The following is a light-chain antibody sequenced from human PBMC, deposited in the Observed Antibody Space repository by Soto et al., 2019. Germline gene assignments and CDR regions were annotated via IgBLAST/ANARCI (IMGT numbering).Light chain of an antibody. V-gene: IGKV1-39*01. CDR3: QQSVTTSWT. Sequence: DIQMTQSPSSLSASVGDRVTITCRASQSISSYLNWYQQKPGRAPILLIYAASRLQSGVPSRFSGSGSGTDFTLTISGLQREDFSTYYCQQSVTTSWTFGQGTKVEI. CDR2: AAS. J-gene: IGKJ1*01. CDR1: QSISSY.